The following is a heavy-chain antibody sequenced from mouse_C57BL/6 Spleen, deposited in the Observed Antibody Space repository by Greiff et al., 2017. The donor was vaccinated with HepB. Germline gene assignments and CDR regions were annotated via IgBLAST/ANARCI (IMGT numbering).Heavy chain of an antibody. CDR3: VRRDPRGYFDV. CDR1: GFSFNTYA. Sequence: EVQLVESGGGLVQPKGSLKLSCAASGFSFNTYAMNWVRQAPGKGLEWVARIRSKSNNYATYYADSVKDRFTISRDDSESMLYLQMNNLKTEDTAMYYCVRRDPRGYFDVWGTGTTVTVSS. CDR2: IRSKSNNYAT. J-gene: IGHJ1*03. V-gene: IGHV10-1*01.